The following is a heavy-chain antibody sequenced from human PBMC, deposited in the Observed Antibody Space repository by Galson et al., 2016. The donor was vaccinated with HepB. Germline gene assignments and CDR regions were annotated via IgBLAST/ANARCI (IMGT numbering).Heavy chain of an antibody. V-gene: IGHV3-49*03. CDR2: IRSKAYGGTT. D-gene: IGHD3-10*01. CDR3: TRDVYYYGSGGYKDDAFYI. J-gene: IGHJ3*02. CDR1: GFTFGDYA. Sequence: SLRLSCAASGFTFGDYAMSWFRQAPGKGLEWVGFIRSKAYGGTTEYAASVKGRFTISRDDSKSIAYLQMNSLKTEDTAVYYCTRDVYYYGSGGYKDDAFYIWGQGTMFTVSS.